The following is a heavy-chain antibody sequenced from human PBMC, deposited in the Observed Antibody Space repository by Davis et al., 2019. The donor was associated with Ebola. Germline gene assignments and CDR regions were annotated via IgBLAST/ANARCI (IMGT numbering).Heavy chain of an antibody. J-gene: IGHJ3*02. Sequence: GGSLRLSCAASGFTFSDYYMSWIRQAPGKGLEWVSYISSSSSYTNYADSVKGRFTISRDNAKNSLYLQMNSLRAEDTAVYYCARVRYCSGGSCYSYAFDIWGQGTMVTVSS. V-gene: IGHV3-11*06. CDR2: ISSSSSYT. D-gene: IGHD2-15*01. CDR1: GFTFSDYY. CDR3: ARVRYCSGGSCYSYAFDI.